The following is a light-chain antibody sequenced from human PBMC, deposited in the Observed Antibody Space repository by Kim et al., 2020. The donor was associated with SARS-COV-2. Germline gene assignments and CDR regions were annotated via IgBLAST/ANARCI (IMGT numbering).Light chain of an antibody. CDR3: QQYYSIPIT. V-gene: IGKV4-1*01. Sequence: TTINCKSSQSVLYSSNNNNYLAWYQLKPGQPPKLLIYWASTRESGVPDRFSGSGSGTDFTLPISSLQAEDVAVYYCQQYYSIPITFGQGTRLEIK. CDR2: WAS. CDR1: QSVLYSSNNNNY. J-gene: IGKJ5*01.